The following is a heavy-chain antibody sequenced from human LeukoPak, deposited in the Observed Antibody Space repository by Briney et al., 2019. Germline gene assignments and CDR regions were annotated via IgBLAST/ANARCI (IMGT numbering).Heavy chain of an antibody. D-gene: IGHD6-13*01. CDR2: ISWNGGSI. Sequence: GGSLRLSCAASGFTFDDYAMQWVRQAPGKGLEWVSGISWNGGSIAYADSVKGQFTISRDNAKNSLYLQMNTLRAEDTALYYCAKAAGAHSSSWGYFDYWGQGTLVTVSS. J-gene: IGHJ4*02. CDR3: AKAAGAHSSSWGYFDY. V-gene: IGHV3-9*01. CDR1: GFTFDDYA.